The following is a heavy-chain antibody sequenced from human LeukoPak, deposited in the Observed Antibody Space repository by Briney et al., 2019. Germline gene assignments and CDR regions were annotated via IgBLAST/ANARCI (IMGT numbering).Heavy chain of an antibody. CDR3: ARDRWYDSSGYYHFDY. J-gene: IGHJ4*02. CDR1: GGSISSGSYY. D-gene: IGHD3-22*01. Sequence: SETLSLTCTVSGGSISSGSYYWSWIRQPAGKGLEWIGRIYTSGSTNYNPSLKSRVTISVDTSKNQFSLKLSSVTAADTAVYYCARDRWYDSSGYYHFDYWGQGTLVTVS. V-gene: IGHV4-61*02. CDR2: IYTSGST.